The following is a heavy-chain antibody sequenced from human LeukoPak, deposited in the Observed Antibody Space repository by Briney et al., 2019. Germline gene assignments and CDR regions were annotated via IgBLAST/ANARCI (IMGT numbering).Heavy chain of an antibody. J-gene: IGHJ4*02. CDR1: GGSIRNYY. Sequence: SETLSLTCRVSGGSIRNYYWTWIRQPPGKGLEWIGHVSNSGSTKYNPSLKSRGTISIDTSKKHFSLKLSSVTAADTAVYYCASRAYYDSSGLDYWGQGILVTVSS. V-gene: IGHV4-59*08. CDR2: VSNSGST. D-gene: IGHD3-22*01. CDR3: ASRAYYDSSGLDY.